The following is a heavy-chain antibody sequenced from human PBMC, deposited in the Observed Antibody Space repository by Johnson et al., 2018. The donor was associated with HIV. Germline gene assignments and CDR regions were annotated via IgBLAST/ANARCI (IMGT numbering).Heavy chain of an antibody. CDR3: ASDDTGYSSSFDAFDV. Sequence: VQLVESGGDLVQPGGSLRLSCAASGFTFSSYDMHWVRQVRGKGLEWVSGIGTIDDTYYSDSVKGRFTISRDNAKNSLYLQMNSLRAEDTAVYYCASDDTGYSSSFDAFDVWGQGTRVTVSS. CDR1: GFTFSSYD. CDR2: IGTIDDT. D-gene: IGHD6-13*01. J-gene: IGHJ3*01. V-gene: IGHV3-13*01.